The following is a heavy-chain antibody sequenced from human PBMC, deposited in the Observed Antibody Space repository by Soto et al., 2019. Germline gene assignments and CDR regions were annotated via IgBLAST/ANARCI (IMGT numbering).Heavy chain of an antibody. J-gene: IGHJ4*02. CDR3: ARSDGRY. CDR2: MYYSGST. Sequence: PSETLSLTCNVSGASVSHGYWSWIRQPPGKGLEWIGYMYYSGSTNYNPSLKSRVTISVDTSKNQFSLKLSSVTAADTAVYYCARSDGRYWGQGTLVTVSS. V-gene: IGHV4-59*02. CDR1: GASVSHGY.